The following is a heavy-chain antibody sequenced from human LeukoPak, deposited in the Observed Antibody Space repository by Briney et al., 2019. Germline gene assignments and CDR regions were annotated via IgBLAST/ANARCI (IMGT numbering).Heavy chain of an antibody. CDR1: GGSFSGYY. Sequence: SETLSLTCAVYGGSFSGYYWSWIRQPPGKGLEWIGEINHSGSTNYNPSLKSRVTISVDTSKNQFSLKLSSVTAADTAVYYCARGRGYCSSTSCYARYFDLWGRGTPVTVSS. D-gene: IGHD2-2*01. J-gene: IGHJ2*01. CDR2: INHSGST. CDR3: ARGRGYCSSTSCYARYFDL. V-gene: IGHV4-34*01.